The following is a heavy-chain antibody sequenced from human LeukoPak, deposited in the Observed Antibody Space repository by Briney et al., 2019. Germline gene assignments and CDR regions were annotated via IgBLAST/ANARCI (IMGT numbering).Heavy chain of an antibody. D-gene: IGHD3-10*01. V-gene: IGHV3-48*01. CDR1: GLTFSSYS. Sequence: GGSLRLSCAASGLTFSSYSMNWVRQAPGKGLEWVSYISSSSSTIYYADSVKGRFTISRDNAKNSLYLQMNSLRAEDTAVYYCARGRDTMVRGVKRYYGMDVWGQGTTVTVSS. CDR2: ISSSSSTI. J-gene: IGHJ6*02. CDR3: ARGRDTMVRGVKRYYGMDV.